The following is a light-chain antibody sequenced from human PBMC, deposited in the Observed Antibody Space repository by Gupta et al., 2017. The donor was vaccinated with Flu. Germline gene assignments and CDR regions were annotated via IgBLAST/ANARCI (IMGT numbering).Light chain of an antibody. J-gene: IGLJ2*01. CDR3: SSGISSSTLV. Sequence: STSLSSTGTSTGNSSYNYVSWYQQHPGQAPTLLIYGLTNRRSGGSNRCSASTSGDTASPTISRRQAADDAAYYCSSGISSSTLVFGGGTKLTVL. CDR2: GLT. V-gene: IGLV2-14*03. CDR1: STGNSSYNY.